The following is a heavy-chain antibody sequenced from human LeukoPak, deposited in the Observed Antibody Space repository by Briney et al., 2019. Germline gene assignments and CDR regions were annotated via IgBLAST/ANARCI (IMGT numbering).Heavy chain of an antibody. J-gene: IGHJ4*02. Sequence: GGSLRLSCAASGFTVSSNYMSWVRQAPGKGLEWVSVIYSGGSTYYADSVKGRFTISRDNSKNTLYLQMNSLRAEDTAVYYCARGGIAAAHHFDYWGQGTLVTVSS. V-gene: IGHV3-53*01. D-gene: IGHD6-13*01. CDR1: GFTVSSNY. CDR2: IYSGGST. CDR3: ARGGIAAAHHFDY.